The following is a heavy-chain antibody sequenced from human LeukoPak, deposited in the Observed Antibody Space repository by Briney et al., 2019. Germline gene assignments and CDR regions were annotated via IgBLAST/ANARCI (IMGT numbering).Heavy chain of an antibody. J-gene: IGHJ6*03. CDR1: GFTFSSYW. CDR2: IKQDGSEK. Sequence: GGSLRLSCAASGFTFSSYWMSWVRQAPGKGLEWVANIKQDGSEKYYVDSVEGRFTISRDNAKNSLYLQMNSLRAEDTAVYYCARVKTTYPPYYYYYMDVWGKGTTVTVSS. V-gene: IGHV3-7*01. D-gene: IGHD2/OR15-2a*01. CDR3: ARVKTTYPPYYYYYMDV.